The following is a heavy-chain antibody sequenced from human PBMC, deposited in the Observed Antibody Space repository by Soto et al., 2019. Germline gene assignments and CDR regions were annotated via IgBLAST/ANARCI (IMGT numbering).Heavy chain of an antibody. V-gene: IGHV3-23*01. CDR3: AKDGSGQWLVTSTSWYFDL. CDR1: GLTFSNYA. J-gene: IGHJ2*01. D-gene: IGHD5-12*01. Sequence: VGSLRLSCAASGLTFSNYAMSWVRQTPGKGLEWVSGISGSGGTSYYADSVERRFTISRDNSKNTLYLQIDSLRVEDTAVFYCAKDGSGQWLVTSTSWYFDLWGRGTLVTVSS. CDR2: ISGSGGTS.